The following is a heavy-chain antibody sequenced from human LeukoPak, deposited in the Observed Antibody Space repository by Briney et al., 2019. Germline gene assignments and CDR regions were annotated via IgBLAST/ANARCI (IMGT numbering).Heavy chain of an antibody. J-gene: IGHJ4*02. V-gene: IGHV4-34*01. CDR2: INHSGST. Sequence: SETLSLTCAVYGGSFSGYYWSWIRQPPGKGLEWIGEINHSGSTNYNPSLKSRVTISVDASKNQFSLKLSSVTAADTAVYYCARLPRGSYSPFDYWGQGTLVTVSS. CDR1: GGSFSGYY. D-gene: IGHD1-26*01. CDR3: ARLPRGSYSPFDY.